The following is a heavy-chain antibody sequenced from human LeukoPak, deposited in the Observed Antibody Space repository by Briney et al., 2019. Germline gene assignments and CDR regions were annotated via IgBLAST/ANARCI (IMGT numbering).Heavy chain of an antibody. V-gene: IGHV3-7*03. D-gene: IGHD2-15*01. J-gene: IGHJ6*02. CDR1: GFSFSSYW. CDR2: IKQDGSDK. Sequence: GGSLRLSCAASGFSFSSYWMSWVRQAPGKGLEWVANIKQDGSDKYYLTSVRGRFTISRDNSKNTLFLQMNSLRAEDTAVYYCAKNLYCGGGSCYPSALGMDVWGQGTTVTISS. CDR3: AKNLYCGGGSCYPSALGMDV.